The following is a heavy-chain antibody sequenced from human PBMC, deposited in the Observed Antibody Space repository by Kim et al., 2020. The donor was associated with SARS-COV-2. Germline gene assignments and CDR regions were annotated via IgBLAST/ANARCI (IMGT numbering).Heavy chain of an antibody. D-gene: IGHD2-2*01. CDR2: IIPIFGTE. Sequence: SVKVSCKASGGTFSSYAISWVRQAPGKGLEWMGGIIPIFGTENYAQKFQGRVTITADESTSTAYMELSSLRSEDTAVYYCARDRGGYCSSTSCYGRYYGMDVWGQGTTVTVSS. CDR3: ARDRGGYCSSTSCYGRYYGMDV. J-gene: IGHJ6*02. V-gene: IGHV1-69*13. CDR1: GGTFSSYA.